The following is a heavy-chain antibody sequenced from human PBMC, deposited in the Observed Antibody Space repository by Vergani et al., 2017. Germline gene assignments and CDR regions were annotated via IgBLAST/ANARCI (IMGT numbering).Heavy chain of an antibody. J-gene: IGHJ3*01. CDR1: GFTFSTYG. Sequence: QVQLVESGGGVVQPGGSLRLSCTASGFTFSTYGMHWVRQAPGKGLEWVAVISINGRSTFYGDSVKGRFTITRDNSQNTLYLQMTSLRGDDTAIYYCGRDAFKGKPDVVDVWGQGTMVTVSS. CDR3: GRDAFKGKPDVVDV. V-gene: IGHV3-30*19. CDR2: ISINGRST.